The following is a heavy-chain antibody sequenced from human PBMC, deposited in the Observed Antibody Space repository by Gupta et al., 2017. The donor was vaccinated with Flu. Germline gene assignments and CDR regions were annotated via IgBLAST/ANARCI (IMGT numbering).Heavy chain of an antibody. Sequence: SGDSISSGDFYWSWIRQSPGKGLEWIGYISFSGSTFYHPSVMRRITISVDKAKNQFSLTMRSVSAADTAVYYCARDVGGKYYFDSWGQGTLGTVSS. D-gene: IGHD1-26*01. CDR3: ARDVGGKYYFDS. CDR2: ISFSGST. V-gene: IGHV4-30-4*01. J-gene: IGHJ4*02. CDR1: GDSISSGDFY.